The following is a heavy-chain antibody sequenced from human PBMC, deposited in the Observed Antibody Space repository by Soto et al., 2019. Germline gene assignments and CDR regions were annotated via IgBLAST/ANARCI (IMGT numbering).Heavy chain of an antibody. V-gene: IGHV3-30-3*01. CDR3: ARGSTGTTLWFDP. CDR2: ISYDGSNK. D-gene: IGHD1-7*01. CDR1: GFTFSSYA. J-gene: IGHJ5*02. Sequence: GGSLRLSCAASGFTFSSYAMHWVRQAPGKGLEWVAVISYDGSNKYYADSVKGRFTISRDNSKNTLYLQMNSLRAEDTAVYYCARGSTGTTLWFDPWGQGTLVTVSS.